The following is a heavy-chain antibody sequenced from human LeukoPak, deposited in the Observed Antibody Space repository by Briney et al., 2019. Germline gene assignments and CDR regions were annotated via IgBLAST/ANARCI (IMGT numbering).Heavy chain of an antibody. CDR1: GFTFSDYY. CDR2: ISSSGSTI. CDR3: ARRDIVAFQAFDY. D-gene: IGHD5-12*01. Sequence: GGSLRLSCAASGFTFSDYYMSWIRQAPGKGLEWVSYISSSGSTIYYADSVKGRFTISRDNAKNSLYLQMNSLRAEDTAVYYCARRDIVAFQAFDYWGQGTLVTVSS. J-gene: IGHJ4*02. V-gene: IGHV3-11*01.